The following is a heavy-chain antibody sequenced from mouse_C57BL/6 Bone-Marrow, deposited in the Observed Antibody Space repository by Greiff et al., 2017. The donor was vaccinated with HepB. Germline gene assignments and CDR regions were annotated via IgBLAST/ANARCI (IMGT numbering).Heavy chain of an antibody. CDR2: IYPGDGDT. V-gene: IGHV1-82*01. CDR1: GYAFSSSW. CDR3: ARSIYDGYLFAY. Sequence: VQLQQSGPELVKPGASVKISCKASGYAFSSSWMNWVKQRPGKGLEGIGRIYPGDGDTNYNGKFKGKATLTADKSSSTAYMQLSSLTSEDSAVYFCARSIYDGYLFAYWGQGTLVTVSA. D-gene: IGHD2-3*01. J-gene: IGHJ3*01.